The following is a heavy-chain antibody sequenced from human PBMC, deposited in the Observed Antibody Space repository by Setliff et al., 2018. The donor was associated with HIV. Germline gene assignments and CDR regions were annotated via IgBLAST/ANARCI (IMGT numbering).Heavy chain of an antibody. D-gene: IGHD6-19*01. CDR1: GFTFSSHG. CDR2: IRYDGNNK. Sequence: GESLKISCATSGFTFSSHGIHWVRQAPGKGLEWVAFIRYDGNNKYYADSVKGRFTISRDNSKNTLVLQMNSLRAEDTAVYYCAKDHESSGWFRGYIDYWGPGTLVTVSS. V-gene: IGHV3-30*02. CDR3: AKDHESSGWFRGYIDY. J-gene: IGHJ4*02.